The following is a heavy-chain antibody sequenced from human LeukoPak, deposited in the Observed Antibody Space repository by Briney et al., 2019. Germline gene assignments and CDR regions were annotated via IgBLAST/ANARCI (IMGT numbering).Heavy chain of an antibody. D-gene: IGHD6-13*01. CDR2: IYYSGST. CDR3: ARDSIAAAGTVYGMDV. CDR1: GGSFSGYY. V-gene: IGHV4-31*11. Sequence: SETLSLTCAVYGGSFSGYYWSWIRQHPGKGLEWIGYIYYSGSTYYNPSLKSRVTISVDTSKNQFSLKLSSVTAADTAVYYCARDSIAAAGTVYGMDVWGQGTTVTVSS. J-gene: IGHJ6*02.